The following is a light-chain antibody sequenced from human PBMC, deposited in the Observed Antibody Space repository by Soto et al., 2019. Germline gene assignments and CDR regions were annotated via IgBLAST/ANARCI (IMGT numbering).Light chain of an antibody. CDR1: QSIGSW. V-gene: IGKV1-5*03. Sequence: DIQMTQSPSTLSASVGDRVTITCRASQSIGSWLAWFRQKPGKAPKVLIYKASSLQTGVPARFSGSGSGTEFTLTISSLQPDDFATYYCQQYNSYSSFGQGTKVEIK. CDR2: KAS. J-gene: IGKJ1*01. CDR3: QQYNSYSS.